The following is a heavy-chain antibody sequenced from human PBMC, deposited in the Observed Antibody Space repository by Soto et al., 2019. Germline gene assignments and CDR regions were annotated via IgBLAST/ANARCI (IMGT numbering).Heavy chain of an antibody. CDR1: GGSVSNNNW. CDR2: IHHSGGT. J-gene: IGHJ4*02. CDR3: TKNSAYALDY. V-gene: IGHV4-4*02. D-gene: IGHD5-12*01. Sequence: QVQLQESGPGLVKPSGTLSLSCAVSGGSVSNNNWWSWVRQSPGNGLEWIGEIHHSGGTSYNQSLESRATVSVDKSKNELSLRLNYVTAADTAVYYCTKNSAYALDYWGLGILVTVSS.